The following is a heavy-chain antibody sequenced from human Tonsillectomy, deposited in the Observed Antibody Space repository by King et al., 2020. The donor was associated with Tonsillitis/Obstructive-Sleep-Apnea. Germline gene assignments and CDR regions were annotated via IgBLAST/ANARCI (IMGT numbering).Heavy chain of an antibody. J-gene: IGHJ3*02. CDR2: ISAYNGNT. CDR1: GYTFTSYG. V-gene: IGHV1-18*01. Sequence: VQLVESGAEVKKPGASVKVSCKASGYTFTSYGISWVRQAPGQGLEWMGWISAYNGNTNYAQNLQGRVTMTTDTYTSTAYMELGSLRSDDTAVYYCARRQGGGSSWYTRNSADAFYICGQGRMVTVSS. CDR3: ARRQGGGSSWYTRNSADAFYI. D-gene: IGHD6-13*01.